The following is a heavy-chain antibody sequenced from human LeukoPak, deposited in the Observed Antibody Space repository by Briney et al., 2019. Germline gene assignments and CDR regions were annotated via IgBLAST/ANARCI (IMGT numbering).Heavy chain of an antibody. CDR3: VREGYYESGSSPTFYFDY. Sequence: GGSLRLSCAASGFTFSSYGMHWVRQAPGKGLEWVAVIWYDGSSKYYADSVKGRFTISRDSSSKTVFLQMNSLRTEDTAVYYCVREGYYESGSSPTFYFDYWGQGTLVTVSS. J-gene: IGHJ4*02. CDR1: GFTFSSYG. D-gene: IGHD3-10*01. CDR2: IWYDGSSK. V-gene: IGHV3-30*19.